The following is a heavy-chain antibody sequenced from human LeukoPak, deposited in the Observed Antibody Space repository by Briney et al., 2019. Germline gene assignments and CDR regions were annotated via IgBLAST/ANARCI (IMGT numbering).Heavy chain of an antibody. CDR2: INRDGKST. V-gene: IGHV3-74*01. D-gene: IGHD5-12*01. Sequence: PGGSLRLSCAASGFTFSGYWMHWVRQVPGKGLVWVSRINRDGKSTSYADSVKGRFTISRDNAKNTLFLQLNSLRADDTGVYSCAREVAYSGYPSDYWGQGALVTVSS. CDR1: GFTFSGYW. J-gene: IGHJ4*02. CDR3: AREVAYSGYPSDY.